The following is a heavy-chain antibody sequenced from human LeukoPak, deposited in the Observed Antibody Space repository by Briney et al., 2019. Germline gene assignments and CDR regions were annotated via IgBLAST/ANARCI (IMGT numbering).Heavy chain of an antibody. V-gene: IGHV3-7*01. CDR2: IKQDGSEK. CDR1: GFTFSSYW. CDR3: ARGHSSGWLEYFQH. J-gene: IGHJ1*01. D-gene: IGHD6-19*01. Sequence: AGGSLRLSCAASGFTFSSYWMSWVRQAPGKGLEWVANIKQDGSEKYYVDSVKGRFTISRDNAKNSLYLQMNSLRAEDTAVYYCARGHSSGWLEYFQHWGQGTLVTVSS.